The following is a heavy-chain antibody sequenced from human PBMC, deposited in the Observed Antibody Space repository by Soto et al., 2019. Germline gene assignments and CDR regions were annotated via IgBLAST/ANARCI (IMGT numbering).Heavy chain of an antibody. D-gene: IGHD2-21*02. J-gene: IGHJ6*02. Sequence: SVKVSCKTSGGTFSSYGISCVRRAPGQGLEWMGGIIPIFGTANYAQKFQGRVTITADESTSTAYMELSSLRSEDTAVYYCARASGDDLYHGMDVWGQGTTVTV. V-gene: IGHV1-69*13. CDR3: ARASGDDLYHGMDV. CDR2: IIPIFGTA. CDR1: GGTFSSYG.